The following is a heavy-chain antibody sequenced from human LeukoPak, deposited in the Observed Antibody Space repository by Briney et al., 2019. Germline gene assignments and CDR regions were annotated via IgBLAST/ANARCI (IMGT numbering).Heavy chain of an antibody. Sequence: PGGSLRLSCAASGFTSSDYYMSWIRQAPGKGLEWVSYISSSSSYTNYADSVKGRFTISRDNAKNSLYLQMNSLRAEDTAVYYCARENDYGVLGRRGVFDYWGQGTLVTVSS. CDR1: GFTSSDYY. D-gene: IGHD4-17*01. J-gene: IGHJ4*02. V-gene: IGHV3-11*06. CDR2: ISSSSSYT. CDR3: ARENDYGVLGRRGVFDY.